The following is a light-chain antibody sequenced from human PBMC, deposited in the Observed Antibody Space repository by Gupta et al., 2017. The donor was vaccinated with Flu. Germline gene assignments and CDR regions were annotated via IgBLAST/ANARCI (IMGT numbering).Light chain of an antibody. Sequence: EIVLTQSPATLSLSPGERATLSCGASQSVTSSQLAWYQQKPGRAPRLLIYGASSRDTGIPERFSDSGSGTDFTLTISRREPEDFALYYCQQYGSSSGITFGGGTKVEIK. CDR1: QSVTSSQ. V-gene: IGKV3D-20*01. CDR3: QQYGSSSGIT. J-gene: IGKJ4*01. CDR2: GAS.